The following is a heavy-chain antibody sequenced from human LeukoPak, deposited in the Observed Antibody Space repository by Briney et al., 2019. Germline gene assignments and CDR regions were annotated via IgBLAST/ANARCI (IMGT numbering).Heavy chain of an antibody. D-gene: IGHD6-19*01. J-gene: IGHJ4*02. CDR2: ISSSSSYI. V-gene: IGHV3-21*04. CDR1: GFTFSSYS. CDR3: AKILVAGFDY. Sequence: GGSLRLSCAASGFTFSSYSMNWVRQAPGKGLEWVSSISSSSSYIYYADSVKGRFTISRDNSKNTLYLQMNSLRAEDTAVYYCAKILVAGFDYWGQGTLVTVSS.